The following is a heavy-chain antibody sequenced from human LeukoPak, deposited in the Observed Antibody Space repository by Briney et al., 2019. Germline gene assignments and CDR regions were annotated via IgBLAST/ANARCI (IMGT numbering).Heavy chain of an antibody. CDR2: ISEESSSI. D-gene: IGHD3-10*01. V-gene: IGHV3-9*01. CDR3: VKNAVGGRASYFDF. CDR1: GFTFNGYA. J-gene: IGHJ4*02. Sequence: QPGRSLRLSCVASGFTFNGYAMHWVRQGPGQGLEWVSGISEESSSIVYADSVKGRFTISRDNAKNSLYLQMNSLRPEDTALYYCVKNAVGGRASYFDFWGQGTLVTVAS.